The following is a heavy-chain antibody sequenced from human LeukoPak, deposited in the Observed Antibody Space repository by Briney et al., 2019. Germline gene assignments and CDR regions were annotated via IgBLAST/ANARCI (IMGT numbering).Heavy chain of an antibody. Sequence: GESLKISCEVYGYSFTTYWLGWVRQMPGKGLEWMGTFNPADSDTRYSPSFQGQVTISADKSISTAYLQWSSLKASDTAMYYCAIYSNYPQYWFDPWGQGTLVTVSS. CDR2: FNPADSDT. D-gene: IGHD4-11*01. CDR3: AIYSNYPQYWFDP. CDR1: GYSFTTYW. J-gene: IGHJ5*02. V-gene: IGHV5-51*01.